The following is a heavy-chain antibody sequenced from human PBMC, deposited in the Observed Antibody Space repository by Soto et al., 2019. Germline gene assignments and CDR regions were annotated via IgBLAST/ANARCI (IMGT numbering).Heavy chain of an antibody. CDR1: GGSFSSDV. CDR2: IIPIFGTA. J-gene: IGHJ4*02. V-gene: IGHV1-69*01. D-gene: IGHD4-17*01. CDR3: AVKPGTVVAYYFDY. Sequence: QVQLVQSGAEVKKSGSSVKVSCKASGGSFSSDVISWVRQAPGQGPEWMGGIIPIFGTANYAQKFQGRVTITADESTSTVYMELNSLRSDDTALYYCAVKPGTVVAYYFDYWGQGTLVTVSS.